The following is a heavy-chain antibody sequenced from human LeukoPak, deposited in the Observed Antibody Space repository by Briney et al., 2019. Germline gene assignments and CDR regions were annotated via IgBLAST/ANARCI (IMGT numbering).Heavy chain of an antibody. CDR2: LYISGST. CDR1: GASISSYY. Sequence: SETLSLTCTVSGASISSYYYNWIRQTAGRGLEWVGRLYISGSTDYNPSLKSRVAISVDTSKNQFSLKLSSVTAADTAVYYCASRITMVRGVRYNWFDPWGQGTLVTVSS. D-gene: IGHD3-10*01. J-gene: IGHJ5*02. CDR3: ASRITMVRGVRYNWFDP. V-gene: IGHV4-4*07.